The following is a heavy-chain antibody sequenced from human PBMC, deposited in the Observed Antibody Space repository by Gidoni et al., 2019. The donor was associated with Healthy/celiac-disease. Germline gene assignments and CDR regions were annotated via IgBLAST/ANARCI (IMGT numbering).Heavy chain of an antibody. V-gene: IGHV4-39*01. D-gene: IGHD6-6*01. Sequence: QLQLQESGPGLVKPSETLSLTCTVSGGSIRSSSYYWGWIRQPPGKGLAWIGSIYYSGSTYYNPSLKSRVTISVDTSKNQFSLKLSSVTAADTAVYYCARFKYSSSSGHFDYWGQGTLVTVSS. CDR1: GGSIRSSSYY. CDR3: ARFKYSSSSGHFDY. J-gene: IGHJ4*02. CDR2: IYYSGST.